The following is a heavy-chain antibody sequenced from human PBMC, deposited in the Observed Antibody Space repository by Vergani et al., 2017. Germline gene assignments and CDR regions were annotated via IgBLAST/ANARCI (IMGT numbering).Heavy chain of an antibody. D-gene: IGHD3-10*01. J-gene: IGHJ5*02. CDR2: IDYVGST. CDR1: GGSINPSSSF. V-gene: IGHV4-39*01. Sequence: QLQLQESGPGLVKPSETLSLICTVSGGSINPSSSFWGWIRQSPGKGLEWIGSIDYVGSTYYIPSLQSRATVFVDKSKNQVSLNLTSVTAADTAVYYCVRTIALWFGETKDGGWFDPWGQGTLVTVTS. CDR3: VRTIALWFGETKDGGWFDP.